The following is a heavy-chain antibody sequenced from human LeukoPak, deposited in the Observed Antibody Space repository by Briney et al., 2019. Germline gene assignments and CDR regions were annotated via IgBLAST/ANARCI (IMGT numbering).Heavy chain of an antibody. CDR1: GYTFTDYY. Sequence: ASVKVSCKASGYTFTDYYIHWVRQAPGQGLEWMGWIDPNTGGTNFAQKFQGRVTMTRDTSTSTAYMELSRLISDDTAAFYCATVEVRTAAFDIWGQGTMVTVSS. D-gene: IGHD2-21*02. J-gene: IGHJ3*02. CDR3: ATVEVRTAAFDI. CDR2: IDPNTGGT. V-gene: IGHV1-2*02.